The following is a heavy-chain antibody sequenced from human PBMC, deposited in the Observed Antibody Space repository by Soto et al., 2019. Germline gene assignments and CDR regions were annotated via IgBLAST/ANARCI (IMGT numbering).Heavy chain of an antibody. D-gene: IGHD2-2*01. V-gene: IGHV4-30-4*01. Sequence: PSETLSLTCSVFGGSISSGDYYWSWIRQPPGKSLEWIGYMFYVGATYYDPSLKSRVTISVDTSKNQFSLKLNSVTAADTAVYHCARVXRFCSSPSCRGRNWFDPWGQGTLVTVSS. CDR2: MFYVGAT. CDR3: ARVXRFCSSPSCRGRNWFDP. CDR1: GGSISSGDYY. J-gene: IGHJ5*02.